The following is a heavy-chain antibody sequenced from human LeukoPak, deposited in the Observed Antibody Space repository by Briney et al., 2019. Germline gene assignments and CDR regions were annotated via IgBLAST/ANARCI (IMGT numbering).Heavy chain of an antibody. D-gene: IGHD3-22*01. J-gene: IGHJ5*02. V-gene: IGHV4-39*01. CDR3: ARPAHTYYYDSSGYYHGWFDP. CDR1: GGSISGSNYY. CDR2: IYYSGST. Sequence: SETLSLTCSVSGGSISGSNYYWGWIRQPPGKGLEWIGSIYYSGSTYYNPSLKSRVTISVDTSKNQFSLKLSSVTAADTAVYYCARPAHTYYYDSSGYYHGWFDPWGQGTLVTVSS.